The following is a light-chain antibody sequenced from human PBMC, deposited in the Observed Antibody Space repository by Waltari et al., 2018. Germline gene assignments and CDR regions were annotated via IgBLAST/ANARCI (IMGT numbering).Light chain of an antibody. Sequence: SSVLTQAPSVSVAPGQTATVTCGGYNIRSRSVHWYQQKPDPAPVLVVYLDSDRPSGSHERFSGAKSGNAATLISSSVEAGDEADYYCHVWDANTVMFGGGTKLTVL. CDR1: NIRSRS. J-gene: IGLJ3*02. CDR3: HVWDANTVM. V-gene: IGLV3-21*02. CDR2: LDS.